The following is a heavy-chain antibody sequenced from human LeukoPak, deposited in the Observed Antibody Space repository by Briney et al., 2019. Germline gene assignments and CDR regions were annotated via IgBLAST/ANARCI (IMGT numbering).Heavy chain of an antibody. J-gene: IGHJ4*02. CDR2: ISGSGGST. D-gene: IGHD4-17*01. V-gene: IGHV3-23*01. CDR1: GFTFSSYA. CDR3: AKGTSKTTVTTNNDY. Sequence: GGSLRLSCAASGFTFSSYAMSWVRQAPGKGLEWVSAISGSGGSTYYADSVKGRFTISRDNSKNTLYLQMNGLRAEDTAVYYCAKGTSKTTVTTNNDYWGQGTLVTVSS.